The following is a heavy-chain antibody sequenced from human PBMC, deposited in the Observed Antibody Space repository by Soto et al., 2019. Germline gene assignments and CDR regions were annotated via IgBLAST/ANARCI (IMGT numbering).Heavy chain of an antibody. V-gene: IGHV4-30-4*01. J-gene: IGHJ5*02. Sequence: SETLSLTCAVSGVSVTNGDYYWSWMRQSPGKGLEWIGNIYYSETTNYNPSLNSRLTISIDTSRNQFSLQLTSVTAADTAIYYCARQRRGGYWFDPWGPGTLVTVSS. CDR3: ARQRRGGYWFDP. CDR2: IYYSETT. CDR1: GVSVTNGDYY.